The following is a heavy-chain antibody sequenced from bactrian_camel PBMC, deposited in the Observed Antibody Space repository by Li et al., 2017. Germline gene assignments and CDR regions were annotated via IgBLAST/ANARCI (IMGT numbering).Heavy chain of an antibody. Sequence: HVQLVESGGSSVQAGGSLRLSCAASGYTFNTYSWFRQAPGQEREGVAVIDTGDGSAYYLNSVEGRFTISHDNAKNTLYLQMNSLKPEDTAMYYCTKDRSYGTRNWAQSTRGQGTQVTVS. V-gene: IGHV3S1*01. CDR2: IDTGDGSA. J-gene: IGHJ4*01. CDR3: TKDRSYGTRNWAQST. CDR1: GYTFNTYS. D-gene: IGHD3*01.